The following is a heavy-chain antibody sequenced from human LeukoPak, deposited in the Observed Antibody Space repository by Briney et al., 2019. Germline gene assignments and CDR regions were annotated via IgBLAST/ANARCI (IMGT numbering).Heavy chain of an antibody. V-gene: IGHV1-69*04. CDR2: IIPILGIA. CDR1: GYTFTSYY. Sequence: GASVKVSCKASGYTFTSYYMHWVRQAPGQGLEWMGRIIPILGIANYAQKFQGRVTITADKSTSTAYMELSSLRSEDTAVYYCARAPTYYYDSSGLDYWGQGTLVTVSS. J-gene: IGHJ4*02. CDR3: ARAPTYYYDSSGLDY. D-gene: IGHD3-22*01.